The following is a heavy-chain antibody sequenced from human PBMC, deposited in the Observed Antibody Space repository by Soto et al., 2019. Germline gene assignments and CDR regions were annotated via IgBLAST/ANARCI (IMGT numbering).Heavy chain of an antibody. D-gene: IGHD3-10*01. Sequence: QITLKESGPTLVKPTQTLTLTCTFSGFSLSTSEVGVGWIRQPPGKALEWLALIYWDDDKRYSPSLKSRLTITKDTSKNQVVLTMANLDPVDTATYYCAHSRYYGSGHLYYSDYSGQGTLVTVSS. CDR2: IYWDDDK. CDR1: GFSLSTSEVG. V-gene: IGHV2-5*02. CDR3: AHSRYYGSGHLYYSDY. J-gene: IGHJ4*02.